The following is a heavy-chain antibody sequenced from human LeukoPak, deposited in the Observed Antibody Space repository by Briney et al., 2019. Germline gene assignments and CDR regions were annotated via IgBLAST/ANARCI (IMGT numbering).Heavy chain of an antibody. V-gene: IGHV1-69*13. J-gene: IGHJ5*02. Sequence: SVKVSCKASGGTFSSYAISWVRQAPGQGLEWMGGIIPIFGTANYAQKFQGRVTITADESTSTAYMELSSLRSEDTAVYYCARTTDSSGWYGWDWFDPWGQGTLVTVSS. CDR3: ARTTDSSGWYGWDWFDP. CDR2: IIPIFGTA. CDR1: GGTFSSYA. D-gene: IGHD6-19*01.